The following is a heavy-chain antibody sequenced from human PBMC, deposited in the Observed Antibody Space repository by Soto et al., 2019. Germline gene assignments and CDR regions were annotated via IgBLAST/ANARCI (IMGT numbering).Heavy chain of an antibody. CDR1: GGSINNYY. J-gene: IGHJ5*02. D-gene: IGHD3-3*02. CDR3: ARDFNSIFDDFADMRWNFDP. CDR2: VFTTGTT. Sequence: SETRSLTCSVTGGSINNYYWSWVRQSAGKGLEWIGRVFTTGTTDYNPSLKGRVTISVDTSKNQFSLSLRSVTAADTAIYYCARDFNSIFDDFADMRWNFDPWGQGTLVTVSS. V-gene: IGHV4-4*07.